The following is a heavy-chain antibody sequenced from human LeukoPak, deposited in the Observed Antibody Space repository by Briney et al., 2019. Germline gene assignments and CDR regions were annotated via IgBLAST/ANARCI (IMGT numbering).Heavy chain of an antibody. CDR2: ISGGGGST. J-gene: IGHJ4*02. V-gene: IGHV3-23*01. D-gene: IGHD6-6*01. Sequence: GGSLRLSCAASGFPFSSYAMTWVRQAPGKGLEWVSTISGGGGSTYYADSVKGRFTISRDNSKSTLNLQMNSLRAEDTAVYYCARVSIAAPFDYWGQGTLVAVSS. CDR1: GFPFSSYA. CDR3: ARVSIAAPFDY.